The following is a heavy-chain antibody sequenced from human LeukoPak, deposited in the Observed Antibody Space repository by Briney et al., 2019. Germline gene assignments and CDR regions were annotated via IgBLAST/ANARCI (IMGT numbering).Heavy chain of an antibody. J-gene: IGHJ4*02. CDR3: AKGMNAYYYDSSGY. CDR1: GFTFNSYA. CDR2: ISGSGGST. Sequence: GGSLTLSCAASGFTFNSYAMTWVRQAPGKGLEWVSAISGSGGSTNYADSVKGRFTISRDNSKNTLYLQMNSLRAEDTALYYCAKGMNAYYYDSSGYWGQGTLVTVSS. D-gene: IGHD3-22*01. V-gene: IGHV3-23*01.